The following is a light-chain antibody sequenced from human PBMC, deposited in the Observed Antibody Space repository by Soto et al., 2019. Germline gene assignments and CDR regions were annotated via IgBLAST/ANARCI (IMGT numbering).Light chain of an antibody. CDR3: QQYGGSRA. Sequence: ESVLTQSPGTLSLSPGEGATLSCRASQTVRGNYLAWYQQTPGQAPRLLIYGASSRATVIPDRFSGSGSGTDFTLTISRLEPEDFAVYFCQQYGGSRAFGQGTRVEIK. CDR2: GAS. J-gene: IGKJ1*01. V-gene: IGKV3-20*01. CDR1: QTVRGNY.